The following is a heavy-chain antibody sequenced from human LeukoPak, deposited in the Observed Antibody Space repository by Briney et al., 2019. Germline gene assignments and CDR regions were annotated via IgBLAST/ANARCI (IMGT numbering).Heavy chain of an antibody. CDR1: GFTFSSYA. V-gene: IGHV3-23*01. CDR2: VSGSGGST. D-gene: IGHD1-26*01. CDR3: AKDVRSGSSYFDY. J-gene: IGHJ4*02. Sequence: GGSLRLSCAASGFTFSSYAMSWVRQAPGKGLEWVSAVSGSGGSTYYADSVKGRFTISRDNSKNTLYLQMNSLRAEDTAVYYCAKDVRSGSSYFDYWGQGTLVTVSS.